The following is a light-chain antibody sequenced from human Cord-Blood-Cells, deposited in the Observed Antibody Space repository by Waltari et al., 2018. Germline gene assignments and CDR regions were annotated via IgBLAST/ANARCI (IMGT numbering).Light chain of an antibody. V-gene: IGKV1-17*01. CDR3: LKHNSDPWT. J-gene: IGKJ1*01. CDR1: QGIRND. Sequence: DSQMTQSPSPLSASVGDRVTFTCRASQGIRNDLGWYPHKPGKAPKRLIYAASSLQSGVPSRFRGSGSGTEFTLTISSLQPEDFATYYGLKHNSDPWTFSQGTKVEIK. CDR2: AAS.